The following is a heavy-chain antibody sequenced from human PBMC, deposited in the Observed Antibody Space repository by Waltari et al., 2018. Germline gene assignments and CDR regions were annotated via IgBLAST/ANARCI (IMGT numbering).Heavy chain of an antibody. J-gene: IGHJ4*02. Sequence: EVQLVESGGGLVQPGGSLRLSCAVSGFTISNYWMGWVRQAPGKGLEWVAGIKEDGGRKDYVDSVKGRFTISRDNAKSTLYLQMNSLRAEDTAVFYCVRNRGWQQFDFWGQGTLVTVSS. D-gene: IGHD2-15*01. CDR2: IKEDGGRK. V-gene: IGHV3-7*01. CDR3: VRNRGWQQFDF. CDR1: GFTISNYW.